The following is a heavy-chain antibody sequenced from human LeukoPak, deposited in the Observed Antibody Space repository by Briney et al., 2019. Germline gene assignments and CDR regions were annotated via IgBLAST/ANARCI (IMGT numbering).Heavy chain of an antibody. CDR3: ARDITGTRGYYFDY. J-gene: IGHJ4*02. Sequence: GGSLRLSCAASGFTFSSYSMNWVRQAPGPGLEWVSYISSVSSTIYYADSVKGRFTISRDNAKNSLYLQMNSLRAEDTAVYYCARDITGTRGYYFDYWGQGSLVTVSS. D-gene: IGHD1-20*01. CDR2: ISSVSSTI. V-gene: IGHV3-48*04. CDR1: GFTFSSYS.